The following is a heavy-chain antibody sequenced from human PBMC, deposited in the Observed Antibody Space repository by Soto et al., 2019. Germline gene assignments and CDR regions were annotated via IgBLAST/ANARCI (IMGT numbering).Heavy chain of an antibody. CDR3: ARLMDFGADSHWQPTAYYFDY. V-gene: IGHV4-31*03. J-gene: IGHJ4*02. Sequence: QVQLQESGPGLVKPSQTLSLTCTVSGGSISSRGYYWSWIRQHPGKGLEWIGYIYYSGSTYYNPYLKSRVTLSVDTSKNQFSLKLSSVTAADTAVYYCARLMDFGADSHWQPTAYYFDYWGQGTLVTVSS. D-gene: IGHD3-3*01. CDR1: GGSISSRGYY. CDR2: IYYSGST.